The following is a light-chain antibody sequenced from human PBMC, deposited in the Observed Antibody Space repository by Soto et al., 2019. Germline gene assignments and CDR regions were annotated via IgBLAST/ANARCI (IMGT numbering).Light chain of an antibody. CDR2: GAS. Sequence: EIVLAQSPVTLSLSPGERATLSCRASQSVSSSYLAWYQQKPGQAPRLLIYGASSRATGIPDRFSGSGSGTDFTLTISRLEPEDFAVYYCQQYGSSRWTFGQGTKVDI. V-gene: IGKV3-20*01. CDR1: QSVSSSY. J-gene: IGKJ1*01. CDR3: QQYGSSRWT.